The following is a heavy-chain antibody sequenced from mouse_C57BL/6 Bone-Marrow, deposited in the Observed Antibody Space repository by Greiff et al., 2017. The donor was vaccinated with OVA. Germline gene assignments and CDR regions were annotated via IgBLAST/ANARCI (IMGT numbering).Heavy chain of an antibody. CDR2: IYPGDGDT. CDR1: GYAFSSYW. CDR3: ARGGQLRLPRNFDY. Sequence: VKLMESGAELVKPGASVKISCKASGYAFSSYWMNWVKQRPGKGLEWIGQIYPGDGDTNYNGKFKGKATLTAVKSSSTAYMQLSSLTSEDSAVYFCARGGQLRLPRNFDYWGQGTTLTVSS. V-gene: IGHV1-80*01. D-gene: IGHD3-2*02. J-gene: IGHJ2*01.